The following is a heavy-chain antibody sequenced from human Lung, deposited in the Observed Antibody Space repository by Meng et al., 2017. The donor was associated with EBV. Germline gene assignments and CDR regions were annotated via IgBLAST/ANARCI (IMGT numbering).Heavy chain of an antibody. J-gene: IGHJ4*02. V-gene: IGHV1-69*01. CDR3: VFREYGDFDY. CDR2: IDPIFGAP. Sequence: QVQLGASGAGVKKPGSSVKVSCKASGGTFTSHAISWVRQAPGQGLEWVGGIDPIFGAPHYAQRFQGRVTVAADESRSSAFMELSSLRSEDTAVFYCVFREYGDFDYWGQGTLVTVSS. D-gene: IGHD3-10*02. CDR1: GGTFTSHA.